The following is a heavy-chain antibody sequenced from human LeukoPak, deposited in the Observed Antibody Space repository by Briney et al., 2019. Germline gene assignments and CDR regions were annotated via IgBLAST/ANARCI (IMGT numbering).Heavy chain of an antibody. CDR1: GYSLSELS. Sequence: ASVKVSCKVSGYSLSELSMHWVRQAHGKGLEWMGGFDPEEDETIYAQKFQGRVTMTRNTSISTAYMELSSLRSEDTAVYYCARGRRWELRNAPTDYWGQGTLVTVSS. J-gene: IGHJ4*02. CDR3: ARGRRWELRNAPTDY. CDR2: FDPEEDET. D-gene: IGHD1-26*01. V-gene: IGHV1-24*01.